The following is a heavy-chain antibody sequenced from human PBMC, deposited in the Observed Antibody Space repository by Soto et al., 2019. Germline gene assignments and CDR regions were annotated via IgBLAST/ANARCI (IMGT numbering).Heavy chain of an antibody. CDR2: ISSDSRYI. CDR3: ARIKLVDFFFINVDVYDMDV. Sequence: EVQLVESGGGLVQPGGSLRLSCAASGFTLSNYAVNLVRQAPGKGLEWVSYISSDSRYIYHGDSVKGRFTISRDNARNSVYLQMNSLRDEDTAVYYCARIKLVDFFFINVDVYDMDVWWQGTPVTVSS. J-gene: IGHJ6*01. CDR1: GFTLSNYA. V-gene: IGHV3-48*02. D-gene: IGHD2-15*01.